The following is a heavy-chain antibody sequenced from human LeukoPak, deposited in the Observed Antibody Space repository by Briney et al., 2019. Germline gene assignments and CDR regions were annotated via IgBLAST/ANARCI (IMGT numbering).Heavy chain of an antibody. J-gene: IGHJ3*02. Sequence: GGSLRLSCEASGFNISPYGMHWVRQAPGKGLEWLAAIWSDGRNQFYEESVKGRITISRDNSKSTLYLQMNNLRAEDTAVYFYARDAEYYDSSGLAALDIWGQGTMVTVSS. D-gene: IGHD3-22*01. CDR3: ARDAEYYDSSGLAALDI. V-gene: IGHV3-33*01. CDR1: GFNISPYG. CDR2: IWSDGRNQ.